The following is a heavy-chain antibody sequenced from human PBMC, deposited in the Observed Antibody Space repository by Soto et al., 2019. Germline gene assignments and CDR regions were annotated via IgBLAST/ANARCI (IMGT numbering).Heavy chain of an antibody. CDR3: PRDQRHVHGTTGRIDS. D-gene: IGHD1-7*01. Sequence: SETLSLTCTVSGGSINNPQHNWTWIRQPPGKGLEYIGYITYSGNTFYKSSLKRRIKLSVDTSKNQFSLRLASVTAEARAVYYCPRDQRHVHGTTGRIDSWGRVMLVT. CDR2: ITYSGNT. CDR1: GGSINNPQHN. V-gene: IGHV4-30-4*01. J-gene: IGHJ4*02.